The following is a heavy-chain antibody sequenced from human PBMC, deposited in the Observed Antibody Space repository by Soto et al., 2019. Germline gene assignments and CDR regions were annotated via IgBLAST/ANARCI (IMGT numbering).Heavy chain of an antibody. J-gene: IGHJ6*02. CDR2: VSWNSEIV. Sequence: EVQLVESGGGLVQPGRSLRLSCEASGFKFGDYAMHWVRQAPGKGLEWVSGVSWNSEIVGYADSVKGRFTISRDNAKNSQYLEMNSLRTEDTALYYCAKDRGPCSGNKCSSLYYYYGMDVWGQGTTVTVSS. D-gene: IGHD2-15*01. CDR1: GFKFGDYA. CDR3: AKDRGPCSGNKCSSLYYYYGMDV. V-gene: IGHV3-9*01.